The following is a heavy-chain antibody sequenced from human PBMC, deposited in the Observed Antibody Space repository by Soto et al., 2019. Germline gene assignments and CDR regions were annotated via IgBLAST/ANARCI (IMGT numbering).Heavy chain of an antibody. Sequence: GGSLRLSCAASGFTFSSYGMHWVRQAPGKGLEWVAVIWYDGSNKYYADSVKGRFTISRDNSKNTLYLQMTSLRAEDTAVYYCARDQADTAMVYYYYGMDVWGQGTTVTVSS. CDR1: GFTFSSYG. V-gene: IGHV3-33*01. CDR3: ARDQADTAMVYYYYGMDV. CDR2: IWYDGSNK. D-gene: IGHD5-18*01. J-gene: IGHJ6*02.